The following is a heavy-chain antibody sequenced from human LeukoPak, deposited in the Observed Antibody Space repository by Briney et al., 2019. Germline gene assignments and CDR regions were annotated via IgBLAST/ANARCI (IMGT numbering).Heavy chain of an antibody. V-gene: IGHV3-21*01. CDR2: ISSSSSYT. CDR3: ARDRDGYKQGAFDI. CDR1: GFTFSNYA. Sequence: GGSLRLSCAASGFTFSNYAMSWVRQAPGKGLEWVSSISSSSSYTYYADSVKGRFTISRDNAKNSLYLQMNSLRAEDSAVYYCARDRDGYKQGAFDIWGQGTMVTVSS. D-gene: IGHD5-24*01. J-gene: IGHJ3*02.